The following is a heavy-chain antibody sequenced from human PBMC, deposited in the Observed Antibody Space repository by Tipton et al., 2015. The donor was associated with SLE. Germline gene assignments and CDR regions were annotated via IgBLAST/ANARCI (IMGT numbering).Heavy chain of an antibody. Sequence: TLSLTCAVYGGSFSGYSWSWIRQSPGKGLEWIGEINHSGSTNYNPSLKSRVTISVDTSKNQFSLKLSSVTAADTAVYYCARGQAVARGAYYYGMDVWGQGTMVTVSS. V-gene: IGHV4-34*01. CDR2: INHSGST. D-gene: IGHD6-19*01. CDR1: GGSFSGYS. J-gene: IGHJ6*02. CDR3: ARGQAVARGAYYYGMDV.